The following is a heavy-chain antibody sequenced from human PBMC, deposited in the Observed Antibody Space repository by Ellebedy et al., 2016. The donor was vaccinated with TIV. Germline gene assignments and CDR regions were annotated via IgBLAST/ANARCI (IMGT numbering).Heavy chain of an antibody. CDR2: ICYDGSNE. Sequence: GESLKISCAASGFTFSSYGMHWVRQAPGKGLEWVAVICYDGSNEHYADSVKGRFTISRDNSKNTLYMQMNSLRVEDTAVYYCAREGDYSSSFPDSWGQGTLVTVSS. D-gene: IGHD6-6*01. J-gene: IGHJ5*01. CDR3: AREGDYSSSFPDS. V-gene: IGHV3-33*08. CDR1: GFTFSSYG.